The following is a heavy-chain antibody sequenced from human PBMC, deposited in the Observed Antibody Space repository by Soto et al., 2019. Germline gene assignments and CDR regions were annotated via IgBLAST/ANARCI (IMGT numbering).Heavy chain of an antibody. V-gene: IGHV4-59*01. CDR1: NGSISGYY. J-gene: IGHJ6*02. Sequence: QVHLQESGPGLVKPSETLSLTCTVSNGSISGYYWSWIRQSPGKGLEWIGNIHYSGNTKYNPSLKSRLTISVDTSNKQISLNLISVTAADTAVYYCARVFVSNHYFYYGMDVWGQGTTVTVSS. CDR3: ARVFVSNHYFYYGMDV. D-gene: IGHD2-21*01. CDR2: IHYSGNT.